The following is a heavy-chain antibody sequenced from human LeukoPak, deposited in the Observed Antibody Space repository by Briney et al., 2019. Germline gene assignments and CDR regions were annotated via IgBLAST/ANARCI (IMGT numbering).Heavy chain of an antibody. J-gene: IGHJ4*02. Sequence: GGSLRLSCAASGFTVSSNYMSWVRQAPGKGLEWVSVIYSGGSTYYADSVKGRFTISRDNSKNTLYLQMNSLRAEDTAVYYCARTFYYYDSSEPGDYWGQGTLVTVSS. D-gene: IGHD3-22*01. CDR2: IYSGGST. CDR3: ARTFYYYDSSEPGDY. V-gene: IGHV3-66*01. CDR1: GFTVSSNY.